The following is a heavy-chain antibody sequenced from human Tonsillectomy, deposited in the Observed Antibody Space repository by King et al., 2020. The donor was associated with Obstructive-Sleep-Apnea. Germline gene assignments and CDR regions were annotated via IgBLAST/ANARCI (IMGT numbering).Heavy chain of an antibody. CDR1: GFTFSTYA. CDR3: AKDTGSIAVREVFDY. Sequence: VQLVESGGGLVQPGGSLRLSCVASGFTFSTYAMTWVSQAPGKGLEWVSSISAGGDSTYYADSVKGRFTMFRDNSKNIMYLQMDSLRVEDTAVYYCAKDTGSIAVREVFDYWGQGISVTVSP. D-gene: IGHD6-6*01. CDR2: ISAGGDST. V-gene: IGHV3-23*04. J-gene: IGHJ4*02.